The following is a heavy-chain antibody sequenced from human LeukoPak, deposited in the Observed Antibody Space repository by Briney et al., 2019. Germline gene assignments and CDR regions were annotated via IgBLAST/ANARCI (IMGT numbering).Heavy chain of an antibody. J-gene: IGHJ4*02. Sequence: ASMKVSCKASGYTFTGYYMHWVRQAPGQGLEWMGRSNPNSGGTNYAQKFQGRVTMTRDTSISTAYMELSRLRSDDTAVYYCARISYYGDYEDYWGQGTLVTVSS. D-gene: IGHD4-17*01. CDR3: ARISYYGDYEDY. CDR1: GYTFTGYY. V-gene: IGHV1-2*06. CDR2: SNPNSGGT.